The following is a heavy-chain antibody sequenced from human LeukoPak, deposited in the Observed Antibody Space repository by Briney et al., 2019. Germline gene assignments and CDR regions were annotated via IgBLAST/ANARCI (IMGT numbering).Heavy chain of an antibody. Sequence: GGSLRLSCAASGFTFSSYEMNCVRQAPPEGLEGVSYISSSGSTIYYAASVKGRFTISSDNAKNSLYLHMNTLRAEDTAVYYCARDPNGSGSYYSGKFDYWGQGTLVTVSS. CDR2: ISSSGSTI. CDR1: GFTFSSYE. V-gene: IGHV3-48*03. CDR3: ARDPNGSGSYYSGKFDY. J-gene: IGHJ4*02. D-gene: IGHD3-10*01.